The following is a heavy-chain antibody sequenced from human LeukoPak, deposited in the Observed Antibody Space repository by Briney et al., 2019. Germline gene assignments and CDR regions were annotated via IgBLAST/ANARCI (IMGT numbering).Heavy chain of an antibody. D-gene: IGHD3-3*01. Sequence: PSETLSLTYAVYGGSFSGYYWSWICQPRGKGLEWIGEINHSGSTNYNPSLKSRVTISVDTSKNQFSLKLSSVTAADTAVYYCARGRSSLAWLFGVPWFDPWGQGTLVTVSS. J-gene: IGHJ5*02. V-gene: IGHV4-34*01. CDR1: GGSFSGYY. CDR3: ARGRSSLAWLFGVPWFDP. CDR2: INHSGST.